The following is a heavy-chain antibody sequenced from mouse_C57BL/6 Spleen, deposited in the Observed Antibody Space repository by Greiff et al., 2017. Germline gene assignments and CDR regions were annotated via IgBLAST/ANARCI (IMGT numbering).Heavy chain of an antibody. Sequence: VQLQQSGTELVKPGASVKLSCKASGYTFTSYWMHWVKQRPGQGLEWIGNINPSNGGTTYNEKFKSKATLTVDKSSSTAYMKLSSLTSEDSAVYYCDRWYGYDVKGAGFDYWGQGTLVTVSA. V-gene: IGHV1-53*01. D-gene: IGHD2-14*01. CDR2: INPSNGGT. J-gene: IGHJ3*01. CDR1: GYTFTSYW. CDR3: DRWYGYDVKGAGFDY.